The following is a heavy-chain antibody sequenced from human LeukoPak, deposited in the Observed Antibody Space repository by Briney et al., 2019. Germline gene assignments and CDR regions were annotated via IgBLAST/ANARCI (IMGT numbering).Heavy chain of an antibody. CDR2: ISYDGTHT. V-gene: IGHV3-30*03. CDR1: GFSFSDYK. CDR3: ATNMVGATPWVYFYYMDV. J-gene: IGHJ6*03. Sequence: GVTLTLSCAASGFSFSDYKMLWLPQSPGKGLEWRAVISYDGTHTNYAASLKGRFAISRDNSRNTLYLEMDSLRTEDAAVYHCATNMVGATPWVYFYYMDVWGKGTAVIVSS. D-gene: IGHD1-26*01.